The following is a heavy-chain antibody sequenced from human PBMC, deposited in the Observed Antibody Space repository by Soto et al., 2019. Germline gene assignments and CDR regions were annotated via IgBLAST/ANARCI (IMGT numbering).Heavy chain of an antibody. D-gene: IGHD2-21*02. Sequence: QVQLVESGGGVVQPGRSLRLSCAASGFTFSSYAMHWVRQAPGKGLEWVAVISYDGSNKYYADSVKGRFTISRDNSQNTLYLQMNSLRAEDTAVYYCARGGRAYCGGDCYSGAYWGQGTLVTVSS. J-gene: IGHJ4*02. CDR2: ISYDGSNK. CDR1: GFTFSSYA. V-gene: IGHV3-30-3*01. CDR3: ARGGRAYCGGDCYSGAY.